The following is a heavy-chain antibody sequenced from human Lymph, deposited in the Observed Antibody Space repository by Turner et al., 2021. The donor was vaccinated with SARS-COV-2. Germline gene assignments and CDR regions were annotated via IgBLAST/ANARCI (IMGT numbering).Heavy chain of an antibody. Sequence: VQLVQSGAEVKKPGASVKVSCQASRYTFTSYYMHWVRQAPGQGLEWMGIINPSGGSTSYAQKFQGRVTMTSDTSTSTVYMELSSLRSEDTAVYYCARDSAFLPSKNWFDPWGQGTLVTVSS. CDR3: ARDSAFLPSKNWFDP. J-gene: IGHJ5*02. D-gene: IGHD1-26*01. CDR2: INPSGGST. CDR1: RYTFTSYY. V-gene: IGHV1-46*01.